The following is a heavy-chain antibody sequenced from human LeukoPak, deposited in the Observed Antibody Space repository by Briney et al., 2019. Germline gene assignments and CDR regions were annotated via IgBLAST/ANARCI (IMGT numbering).Heavy chain of an antibody. CDR2: IYYSGST. D-gene: IGHD3-10*01. V-gene: IGHV4-39*07. J-gene: IGHJ4*02. Sequence: SETLSLTCTVSGGSISSSSYYWGWIRQPPGKGLEWIGSIYYSGSTYYNPSLKSRVTISVDTSKNQFSLKLSSVTAADTAVYYCARHLAMIRGIPYYFDYWGQGTLVTVSS. CDR3: ARHLAMIRGIPYYFDY. CDR1: GGSISSSSYY.